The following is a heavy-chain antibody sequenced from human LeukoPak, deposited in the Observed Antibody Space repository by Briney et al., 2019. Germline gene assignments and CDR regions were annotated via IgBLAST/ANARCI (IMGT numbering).Heavy chain of an antibody. CDR1: GGTFSSYA. Sequence: SVKVSCKATGGTFSSYAISWVRQAPGQGLEWMGGIIPIFGTANYAQKFQGRVTINADESTSTAYMELSSLRSEDTAVYYCASCIAAAYNWFDPWGQGTLVTVSS. J-gene: IGHJ5*02. CDR3: ASCIAAAYNWFDP. CDR2: IIPIFGTA. D-gene: IGHD6-13*01. V-gene: IGHV1-69*13.